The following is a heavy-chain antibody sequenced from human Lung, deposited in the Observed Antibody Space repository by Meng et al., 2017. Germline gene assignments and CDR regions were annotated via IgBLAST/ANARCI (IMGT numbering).Heavy chain of an antibody. D-gene: IGHD3-22*01. CDR2: ISAYNGDT. CDR3: ASRGRYYDSSGLFDY. J-gene: IGHJ4*02. V-gene: IGHV1-18*01. CDR1: GYRFTFYG. Sequence: QVQLVQSGAEVKKPGASVRVSCKASGYRFTFYGISWVRQAPGQGLEWMGWISAYNGDTKYAQKLQDRVTMTTDTSTSTDYMELRSLRSDDTAVYYCASRGRYYDSSGLFDYWGQGTLVTVSS.